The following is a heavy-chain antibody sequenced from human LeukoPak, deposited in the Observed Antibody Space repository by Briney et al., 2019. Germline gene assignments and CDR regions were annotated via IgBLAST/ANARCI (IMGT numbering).Heavy chain of an antibody. D-gene: IGHD6-13*01. Sequence: PSETLSLTWIVSGGSVSSGRHYWAWIRQPPGMGLEWIGSIYYGGNTYYSLSLKSRVTISVETSKNQFSLRLSSVTATDMAVYYCARGENVAAAGIEYWGQGTLVTVSS. J-gene: IGHJ4*02. CDR2: IYYGGNT. V-gene: IGHV4-39*01. CDR3: ARGENVAAAGIEY. CDR1: GGSVSSGRHY.